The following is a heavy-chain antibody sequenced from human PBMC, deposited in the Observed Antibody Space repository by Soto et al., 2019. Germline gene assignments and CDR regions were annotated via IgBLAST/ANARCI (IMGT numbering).Heavy chain of an antibody. V-gene: IGHV1-18*01. J-gene: IGHJ5*02. Sequence: ASVKVSCKAPGYIFTKYGIGWVRQAPGHGLEWTGLINVYNGDRKVAQKFQDRVSMTTDTATDTAYMELKSLRSGDTAVYYCARLQLGGDRMLNWFDPWGQGTLVTVSS. CDR2: INVYNGDR. CDR1: GYIFTKYG. CDR3: ARLQLGGDRMLNWFDP. D-gene: IGHD2-21*02.